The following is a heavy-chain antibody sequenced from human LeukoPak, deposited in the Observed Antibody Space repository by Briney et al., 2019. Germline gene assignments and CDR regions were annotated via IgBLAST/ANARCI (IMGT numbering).Heavy chain of an antibody. CDR2: ISAYNGNT. CDR3: ARGPAGPRRLRIRTYDY. D-gene: IGHD5-12*01. CDR1: GYTFTSYG. J-gene: IGHJ4*02. Sequence: ASVKVSCKASGYTFTSYGISWVRQAPGQGLEWMGWISAYNGNTNYAQKLQGRVTMTTDTSTSTAYMELRSLRSDDTAVYYCARGPAGPRRLRIRTYDYWGQGTLVTVSS. V-gene: IGHV1-18*01.